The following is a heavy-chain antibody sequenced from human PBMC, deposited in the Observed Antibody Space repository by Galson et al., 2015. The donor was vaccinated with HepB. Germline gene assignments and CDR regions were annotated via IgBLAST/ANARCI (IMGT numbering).Heavy chain of an antibody. CDR2: ISAYNGNT. CDR3: ARDYYGSGSYRPFFDY. CDR1: GYTFTSYG. D-gene: IGHD3-10*01. V-gene: IGHV1-18*04. Sequence: SVKVSCKASGYTFTSYGISWVRQAPGQGLEWMGWISAYNGNTNYAQKLQGRVTMTTDTSTSTAYMELRSLRSDDTAVYYCARDYYGSGSYRPFFDYWGQGTLVTVSS. J-gene: IGHJ4*02.